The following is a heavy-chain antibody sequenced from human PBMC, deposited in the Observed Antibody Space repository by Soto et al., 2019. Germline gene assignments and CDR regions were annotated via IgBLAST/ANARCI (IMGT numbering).Heavy chain of an antibody. CDR2: IRGDGGQT. CDR1: GFTFSSYG. J-gene: IGHJ4*02. Sequence: LRLSCTASGFTFSSYGMGWVRQAPGKGLQWVSTIRGDGGQTHYTDSVKGRFSISRDNSKNTVYLQMDSLRAEDTAMYFCARDVGLDSDDFFAYWGQGTQVTVS. V-gene: IGHV3-23*01. D-gene: IGHD3-9*01. CDR3: ARDVGLDSDDFFAY.